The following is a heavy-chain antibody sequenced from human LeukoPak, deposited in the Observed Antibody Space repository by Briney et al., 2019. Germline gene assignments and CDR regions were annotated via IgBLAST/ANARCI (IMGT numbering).Heavy chain of an antibody. CDR2: ISSSSSYI. J-gene: IGHJ6*03. V-gene: IGHV3-21*01. CDR1: GFTFSSYG. Sequence: GGSLRLSCAASGFTFSSYGMHWVRQAPGKGLEGVSSISSSSSYIYYADSVKGRFTISRDNAKNSLYLQMNSLRAEDTAVYYCARQIAAAGIGRGPYYYMDVWGKGTTVTISS. D-gene: IGHD6-13*01. CDR3: ARQIAAAGIGRGPYYYMDV.